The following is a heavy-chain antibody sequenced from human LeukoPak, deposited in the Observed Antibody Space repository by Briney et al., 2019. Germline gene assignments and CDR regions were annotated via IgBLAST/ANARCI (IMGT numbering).Heavy chain of an antibody. CDR1: GFTSSGHW. CDR3: VRDETLWTLDW. D-gene: IGHD1-1*01. V-gene: IGHV3-74*03. CDR2: INEHGTDS. Sequence: PGGSLRLSCTASGFTSSGHWIHWVRQAPGMGLVWVSRINEHGTDSMYAESVKGRFTISRDNAKNTVYLQMNSLRAEDTAVYYCVRDETLWTLDWWGQGTLVSVSS. J-gene: IGHJ4*02.